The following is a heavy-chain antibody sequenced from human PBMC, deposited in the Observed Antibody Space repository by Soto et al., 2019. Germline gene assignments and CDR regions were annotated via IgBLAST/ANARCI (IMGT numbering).Heavy chain of an antibody. J-gene: IGHJ3*02. CDR1: GYTFTGYY. CDR3: ARGHQWPYAFDI. D-gene: IGHD6-19*01. CDR2: INANNGNT. V-gene: IGHV1-18*04. Sequence: GASVKVSCKASGYTFTGYYMHWVRQAPGQGLEWMGWINANNGNTNYAQKLQGRVTMTTDTSTSTAYMELRSLRSDDTAVYYRARGHQWPYAFDIWGQGTMVTVSS.